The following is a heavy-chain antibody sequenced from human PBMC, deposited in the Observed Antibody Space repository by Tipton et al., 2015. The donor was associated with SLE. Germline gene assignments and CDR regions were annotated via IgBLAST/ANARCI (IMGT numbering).Heavy chain of an antibody. D-gene: IGHD6-13*01. CDR2: SNEDGTIT. J-gene: IGHJ4*02. V-gene: IGHV3-74*01. CDR1: GITFSRYW. CDR3: ARGIDPSSSRISDY. Sequence: GSLRLSCAVSGITFSRYWMHWVRQAPGKGLVWVARSNEDGTITSYEDSVRGRFTISRDNAKNTLYLQMNSLRVEDTALYYCARGIDPSSSRISDYWGQGTLVSVSS.